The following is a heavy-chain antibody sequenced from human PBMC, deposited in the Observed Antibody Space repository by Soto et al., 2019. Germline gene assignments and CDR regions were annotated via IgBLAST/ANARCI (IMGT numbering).Heavy chain of an antibody. CDR1: GVTFSSYA. V-gene: IGHV1-69*05. D-gene: IGHD3-10*01. CDR3: ARDDRIAGLGSYFGCVGRSGSYYGMEV. CDR2: IIPIFGTA. J-gene: IGHJ6*02. Sequence: NVSCTVSGVTFSSYAIISVRQAPGERLEMMGGIIPIFGTANYAQKFQGRITMTTDESTDTAYMELSSLRSEDTAVYYCARDDRIAGLGSYFGCVGRSGSYYGMEVWGQGTTVTVSS.